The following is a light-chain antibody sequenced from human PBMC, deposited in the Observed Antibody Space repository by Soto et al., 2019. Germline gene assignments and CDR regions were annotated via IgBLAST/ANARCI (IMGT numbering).Light chain of an antibody. V-gene: IGKV2D-29*01. Sequence: EIVMTQTPLSLSVTPGQSASISCRSSQTLLHSNGKSYLYWYLQKAGQAPQLLIYEVSKRISGVPDRFSGSGAGTDFTLKFSRVEAEDVGVYYCLQSLHFPLTFGGGTKVEIK. CDR1: QTLLHSNGKSY. CDR2: EVS. J-gene: IGKJ4*01. CDR3: LQSLHFPLT.